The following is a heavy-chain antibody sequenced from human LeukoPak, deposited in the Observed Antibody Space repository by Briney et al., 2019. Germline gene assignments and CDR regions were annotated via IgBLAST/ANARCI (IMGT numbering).Heavy chain of an antibody. CDR3: AKNPGYDSSGYYPLYFDY. V-gene: IGHV3-30*04. Sequence: GRSLRLSCAASGFTFSSYAMHWVRQAPGKGLEWVAVISYDGSNKYYADSVKGRFTISRDNSKNTLYLQMNSLRAEDTAVYYCAKNPGYDSSGYYPLYFDYWGQGTLVTVSS. CDR1: GFTFSSYA. J-gene: IGHJ4*02. CDR2: ISYDGSNK. D-gene: IGHD3-22*01.